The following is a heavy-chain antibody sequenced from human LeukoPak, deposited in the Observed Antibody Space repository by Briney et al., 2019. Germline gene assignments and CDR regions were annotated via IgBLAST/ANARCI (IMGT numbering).Heavy chain of an antibody. Sequence: ASVKVSCKASGYTFTSYGIIWVRQAPGQGLEWMGWISAYNGNTNYAQKLQGRVTMTTDTSTSTAYMELRSLRSDDTAVYYCARDHPLYDRRDFDYWGQGTLVTVSS. CDR2: ISAYNGNT. J-gene: IGHJ4*02. D-gene: IGHD3-22*01. V-gene: IGHV1-18*01. CDR3: ARDHPLYDRRDFDY. CDR1: GYTFTSYG.